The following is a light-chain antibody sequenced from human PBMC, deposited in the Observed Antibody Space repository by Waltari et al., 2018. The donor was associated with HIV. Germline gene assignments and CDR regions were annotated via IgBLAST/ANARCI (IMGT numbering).Light chain of an antibody. J-gene: IGKJ4*01. CDR2: GAS. V-gene: IGKV1-9*01. Sequence: DIQLTQSPSFLSASVGDRVTITCRASQAISDYLAWYQQKPGRAPRLLIYGASPLHVGVPSRFSGSGSGTEFTLTINSLQAEDFATYFCQQFNSYPPALTFGGGTKVEIK. CDR1: QAISDY. CDR3: QQFNSYPPALT.